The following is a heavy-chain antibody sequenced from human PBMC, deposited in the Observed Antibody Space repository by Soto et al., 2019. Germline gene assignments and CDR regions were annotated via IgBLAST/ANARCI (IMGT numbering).Heavy chain of an antibody. V-gene: IGHV4-59*08. D-gene: IGHD1-26*01. CDR3: ARHGGSYSFDY. CDR2: IYYSGST. J-gene: IGHJ4*02. Sequence: SETLSLTCIVSGGSISNYYWSWIRQPPGKGLEWIGYIYYSGSTNYNPSLQSRVTISVDTSKNQFSLKLSSATAADTAVYYCARHGGSYSFDYWGQGTLVTVSS. CDR1: GGSISNYY.